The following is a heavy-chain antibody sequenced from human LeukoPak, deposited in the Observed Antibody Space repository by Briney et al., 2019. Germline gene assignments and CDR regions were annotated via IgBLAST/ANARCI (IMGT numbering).Heavy chain of an antibody. CDR3: ARWGTRDSFDI. CDR1: GFTFSTYS. V-gene: IGHV3-21*01. D-gene: IGHD3-16*01. CDR2: ISTSSSYI. J-gene: IGHJ3*02. Sequence: GGSLRLSCAASGFTFSTYSMNWVRQAPGKGLEWVSSISTSSSYIYYADSVKGRFTISRDNAKNSLYLQLNSLRAEDTAVYYCARWGTRDSFDIWRQGTMVTVSS.